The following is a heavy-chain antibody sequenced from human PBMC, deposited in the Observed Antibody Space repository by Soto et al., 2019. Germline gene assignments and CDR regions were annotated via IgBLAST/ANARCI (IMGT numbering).Heavy chain of an antibody. Sequence: SVKVSCKASGGTFSRYSITWVRQAPGHGLEWIGRIIPIFGIASYAQKFQGRVTITADESTSTAYMELSSLRSDDTAVYYCAREHTDRETGLVPAAIDGLDVWG. J-gene: IGHJ6*02. CDR3: AREHTDRETGLVPAAIDGLDV. V-gene: IGHV1-69*13. D-gene: IGHD2-2*01. CDR1: GGTFSRYS. CDR2: IIPIFGIA.